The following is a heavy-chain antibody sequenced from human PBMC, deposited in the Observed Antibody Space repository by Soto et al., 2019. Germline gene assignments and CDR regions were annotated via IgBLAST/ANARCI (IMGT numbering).Heavy chain of an antibody. CDR2: IYHSGST. D-gene: IGHD4-17*01. CDR1: DGSISSYY. V-gene: IGHV4-59*01. Sequence: VQLQESGPGLVKPSETLSLTCTVSDGSISSYYWSWIRQPPGKGLEWIGYIYHSGSTNYNPSLKSRISISVDPSTNQSSLKVSSVPGADMAVYYCARGNTVTTPFDYWGQGTLVIGS. CDR3: ARGNTVTTPFDY. J-gene: IGHJ4*02.